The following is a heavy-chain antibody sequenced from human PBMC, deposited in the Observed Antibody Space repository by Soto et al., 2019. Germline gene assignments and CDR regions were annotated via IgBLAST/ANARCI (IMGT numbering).Heavy chain of an antibody. D-gene: IGHD6-25*01. CDR3: ARESRAAPFFDY. V-gene: IGHV4-34*01. Sequence: PSETLSLTCAVYGGFLSESYWTWIRQPPGKGLEWIGEINHVGGTNYNPSLKSRVTMSVDTSKNQFSLKLSSVTAADTAVYYCARESRAAPFFDYWGQGTLVTVSS. CDR1: GGFLSESY. CDR2: INHVGGT. J-gene: IGHJ4*02.